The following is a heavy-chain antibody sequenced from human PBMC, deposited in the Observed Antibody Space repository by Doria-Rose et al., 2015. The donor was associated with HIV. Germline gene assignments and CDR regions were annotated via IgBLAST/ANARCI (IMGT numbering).Heavy chain of an antibody. D-gene: IGHD3-22*01. CDR1: GFTFSNYG. V-gene: IGHV3-33*01. CDR3: AREPNYYDSSDY. J-gene: IGHJ4*02. Sequence: SGFTFSNYGMHWVRQAPGKGLEWVAIIWYDGSEKYYADSVKGRFTISRDNSKNMLYLQMNSLRAEDTAVYYCAREPNYYDSSDYWGQGILVTVSS. CDR2: IWYDGSEK.